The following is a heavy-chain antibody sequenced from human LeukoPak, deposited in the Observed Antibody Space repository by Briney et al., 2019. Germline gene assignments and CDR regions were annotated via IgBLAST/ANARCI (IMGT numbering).Heavy chain of an antibody. J-gene: IGHJ4*02. CDR2: ISYDGSNK. CDR3: AREETWNGFDY. V-gene: IGHV3-30-3*01. CDR1: GFTFSSYA. Sequence: GGSLRLSCAASGFTFSSYAMSWVRQAPGKGLEWVAVISYDGSNKYYADSVKGRFTISRDNSKNTLYLQMNSLRAEDTAVYYCAREETWNGFDYWGQGTLVTVSS. D-gene: IGHD1-1*01.